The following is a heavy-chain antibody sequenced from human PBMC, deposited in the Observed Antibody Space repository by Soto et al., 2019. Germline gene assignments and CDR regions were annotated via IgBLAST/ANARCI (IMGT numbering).Heavy chain of an antibody. Sequence: QVQLVQSGAEVKKPGSSVKVSCKASGGTFSTYAITWVRQAPGQGLEWLGGIIPIFGTTDYARKFQGRVTICAAESTSSVFMELSRLTSEDAAVYYCARWVGAYEFDYWGQGTLVTVSS. D-gene: IGHD1-26*01. CDR1: GGTFSTYA. V-gene: IGHV1-69*01. CDR3: ARWVGAYEFDY. J-gene: IGHJ4*02. CDR2: IIPIFGTT.